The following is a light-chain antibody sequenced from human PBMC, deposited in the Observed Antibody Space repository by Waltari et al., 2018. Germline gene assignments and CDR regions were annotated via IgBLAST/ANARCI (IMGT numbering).Light chain of an antibody. J-gene: IGKJ1*01. V-gene: IGKV3-11*01. Sequence: TVLTQSPATLSLSPGERATLPCRPGQNSNSYLAWYQQKPGQAPRLLIYDGSNRAAGIPARFSGSASGTDSTLTISRLEPEDLAVYYCQQRTNRPVTWTFGQGTKVEIK. CDR1: QNSNSY. CDR2: DGS. CDR3: QQRTNRPVTWT.